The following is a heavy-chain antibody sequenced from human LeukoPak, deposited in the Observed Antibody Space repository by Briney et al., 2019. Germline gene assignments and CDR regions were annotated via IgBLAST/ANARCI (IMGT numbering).Heavy chain of an antibody. CDR1: GGSVSRGSYF. J-gene: IGHJ4*02. V-gene: IGHV4-61*01. CDR2: IYYSGNT. CDR3: ARRAYGDYHFDY. D-gene: IGHD4-17*01. Sequence: SETLSLTCTVSGGSVSRGSYFWNWIRQPPGKGLEWIGYIYYSGNTNYNPSLKSRVTISIDTSKNQFSLKLNSVTAADTAMYYCARRAYGDYHFDYWGQGTLVTVSS.